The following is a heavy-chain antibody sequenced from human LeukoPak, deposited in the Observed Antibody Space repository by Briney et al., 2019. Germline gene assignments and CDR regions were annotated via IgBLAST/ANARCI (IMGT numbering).Heavy chain of an antibody. J-gene: IGHJ4*02. V-gene: IGHV4-34*01. D-gene: IGHD3-16*01. CDR2: INHSGSP. CDR3: ARGGGAYFDY. Sequence: SETLSLTCAVYGGSFSGYYWSWIRQPPGKGLEWIGEINHSGSPNYNPSLKSRVTISVDTSKNQFSLKLSSVTAADTAVYYCARGGGAYFDYWGQGTLVTVSS. CDR1: GGSFSGYY.